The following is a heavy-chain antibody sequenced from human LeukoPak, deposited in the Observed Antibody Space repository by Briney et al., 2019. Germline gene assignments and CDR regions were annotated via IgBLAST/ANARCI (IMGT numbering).Heavy chain of an antibody. CDR2: ISSSGSTI. D-gene: IGHD3-22*01. J-gene: IGHJ4*02. CDR3: ARVQYYYDSSGYYDY. V-gene: IGHV3-48*04. Sequence: PGGSLRLSCAASGFSFSTYTMNWVRQAPGKGLEWVSYISSSGSTIYYADSVKGRFTISRDNAKNSLYLQMNSLRAEDTAVYYCARVQYYYDSSGYYDYWGQGTLVTVSS. CDR1: GFSFSTYT.